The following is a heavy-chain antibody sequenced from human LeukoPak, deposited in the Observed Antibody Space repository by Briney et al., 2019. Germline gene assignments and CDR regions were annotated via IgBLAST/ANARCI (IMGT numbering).Heavy chain of an antibody. Sequence: GGSLRLSCAASGFTFSSYWMSWVRQAPGKGLEWVANIKQDGSEKYYVDSVKGRFTISRDNAKNSLYLQMNSLRAEDTAVYYCARRHSSGWYGSKGFDPWGQGTLVTVSS. D-gene: IGHD6-19*01. J-gene: IGHJ5*02. CDR1: GFTFSSYW. CDR2: IKQDGSEK. V-gene: IGHV3-7*01. CDR3: ARRHSSGWYGSKGFDP.